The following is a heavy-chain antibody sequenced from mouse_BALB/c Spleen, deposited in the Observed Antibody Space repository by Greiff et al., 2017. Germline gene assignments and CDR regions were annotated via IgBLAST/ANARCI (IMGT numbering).Heavy chain of an antibody. D-gene: IGHD2-14*01. J-gene: IGHJ3*01. V-gene: IGHV5-9-4*01. Sequence: EVQVVESGGGLVKPGGSLKLSCAASGFTFSSYAMSWVRQSPEKRLEWVAEISSGGSYTYYPDTVTGRFTISRDNAKNTLYLEMSSLRSEDTAMYYCARDEVRREFAYWGQGTLVTVSA. CDR1: GFTFSSYA. CDR2: ISSGGSYT. CDR3: ARDEVRREFAY.